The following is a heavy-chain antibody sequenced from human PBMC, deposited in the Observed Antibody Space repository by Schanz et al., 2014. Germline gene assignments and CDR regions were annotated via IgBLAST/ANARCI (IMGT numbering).Heavy chain of an antibody. V-gene: IGHV1-69*08. Sequence: QVQLVQSGAEVKKPGSSVKVSCKASRSTFSSYTISWVRQARGQGLEWVGRIIPVLAIADYAQRFQDKVTITADTSTTTAYMELSGLRSEDTAVYYCARDRLECGAECYSVEVFEIWGQGTLVIVSS. CDR2: IIPVLAIA. CDR1: RSTFSSYT. CDR3: ARDRLECGAECYSVEVFEI. J-gene: IGHJ4*02. D-gene: IGHD2-21*01.